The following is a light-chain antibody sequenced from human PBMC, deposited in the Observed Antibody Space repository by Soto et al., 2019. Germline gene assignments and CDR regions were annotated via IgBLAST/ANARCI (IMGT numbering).Light chain of an antibody. CDR1: SSDVGGYDY. CDR3: SSYTSSITRV. Sequence: QSALTQPASVSGSPGQSITISCTGTSSDVGGYDYVSWYQQHPGKAPKLMIYEVSNRPSGVSNRFSGSKSGNTASLTISGLQAEDEADYYCSSYTSSITRVFGTGTKVPS. J-gene: IGLJ1*01. CDR2: EVS. V-gene: IGLV2-14*01.